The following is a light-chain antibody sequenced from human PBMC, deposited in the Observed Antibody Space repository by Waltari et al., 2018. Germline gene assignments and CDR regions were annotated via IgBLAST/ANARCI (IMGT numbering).Light chain of an antibody. CDR1: SGSIASHY. CDR3: QSYDGSNPVV. J-gene: IGLJ3*02. CDR2: EDS. V-gene: IGLV6-57*03. Sequence: FLLTQPHSVSESPGKPVTISCTRTSGSIASHYWQWYQQRPGRAPTTVIFEDSQRPSGVPDRFSGSVDISSNSASLTISGLETEDEADYYCQSYDGSNPVVFGGGTKLTVL.